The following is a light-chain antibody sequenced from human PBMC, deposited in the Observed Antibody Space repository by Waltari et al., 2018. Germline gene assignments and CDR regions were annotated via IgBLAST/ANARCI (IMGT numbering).Light chain of an antibody. J-gene: IGLJ2*01. CDR2: RNY. CDR3: AAWDDSLNGRWV. Sequence: QSVLTQPPSESGTPGQRVTISCSGSSSNIGNNVVNWYQQVPGTTPKLLIYRNYQRPSGVPDRISGSKSGTSASLAISGLQSEDEAHYYCAAWDDSLNGRWVFGGGTKLTVL. V-gene: IGLV1-44*01. CDR1: SSNIGNNV.